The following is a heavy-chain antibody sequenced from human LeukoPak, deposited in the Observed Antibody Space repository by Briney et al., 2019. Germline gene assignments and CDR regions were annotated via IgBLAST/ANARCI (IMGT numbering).Heavy chain of an antibody. J-gene: IGHJ4*02. V-gene: IGHV1-2*04. CDR1: GYTFTGYY. CDR3: ARAPGTMVRGPTLYYFDY. Sequence: ASVKVPCKASGYTFTGYYMHWVQQAPGQGLEWMGWINPNSGGTNYAQKFQGWVTMTRDTSINTAYMELSRLRSDDTAVYYCARAPGTMVRGPTLYYFDYWGQGTLVTVSS. D-gene: IGHD3-10*01. CDR2: INPNSGGT.